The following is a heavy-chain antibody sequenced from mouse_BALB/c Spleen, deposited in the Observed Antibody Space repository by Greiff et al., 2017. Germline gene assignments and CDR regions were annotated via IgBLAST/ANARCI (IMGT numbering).Heavy chain of an antibody. CDR3: ARGGYEFAY. CDR1: GYTFTDYN. Sequence: EVQLQQSGPELVKPGASVKISCKASGYTFTDYNMHWVKQSHGKSLEWIGYIYPYNGGTGYNQKFKSKATLTVDNSSSTAYMELRSLTSEDSAVYYCARGGYEFAYWGQGTLVTVSA. D-gene: IGHD2-2*01. V-gene: IGHV1S29*02. CDR2: IYPYNGGT. J-gene: IGHJ3*01.